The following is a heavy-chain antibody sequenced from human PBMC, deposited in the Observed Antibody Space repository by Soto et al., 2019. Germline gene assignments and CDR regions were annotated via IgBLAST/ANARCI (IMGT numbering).Heavy chain of an antibody. J-gene: IGHJ2*01. CDR3: ARPLPLPPNWYFDL. V-gene: IGHV1-18*01. CDR1: GYRFSSYG. D-gene: IGHD2-15*01. CDR2: ISAYNGHR. Sequence: QVQLVQSGAEMKKPVASVNVSCKASGYRFSSYGVAWVRQAPGQGLEWMGWISAYNGHRHYAQKLQDRVTMTTDTSTGTAYMELGSLTSDDTAVYYCARPLPLPPNWYFDLWGRGTLVTVSS.